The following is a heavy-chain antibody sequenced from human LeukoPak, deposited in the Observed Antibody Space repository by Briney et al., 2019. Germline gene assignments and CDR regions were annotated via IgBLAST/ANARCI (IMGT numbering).Heavy chain of an antibody. Sequence: SQTLSLTCADYGGSFIGYYWTWIRQPPPNGLEWIGEINHSGSTNYNPSLKSRVSISLDTSKNQFSLKLTSVTAADTAVYYCGREADGGGYWGQGTLVTVSS. CDR1: GGSFIGYY. D-gene: IGHD6-19*01. CDR3: GREADGGGY. J-gene: IGHJ4*02. V-gene: IGHV4-34*01. CDR2: INHSGST.